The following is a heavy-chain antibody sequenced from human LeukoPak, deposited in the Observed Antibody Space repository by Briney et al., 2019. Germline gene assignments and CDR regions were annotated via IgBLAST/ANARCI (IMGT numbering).Heavy chain of an antibody. CDR3: AKDLGYCSGGSCYVAYFDY. V-gene: IGHV3-23*01. CDR2: ISGSGGST. J-gene: IGHJ4*02. CDR1: GFTFSSYA. D-gene: IGHD2-15*01. Sequence: GGSLRLSCAASGFTFSSYAMSWVRQAPGKGLEWVSAISGSGGSTYYADSVKGRFTISRDNSKNTLYLQMNSLRAEDTAVYYCAKDLGYCSGGSCYVAYFDYWGQGTLVTVSS.